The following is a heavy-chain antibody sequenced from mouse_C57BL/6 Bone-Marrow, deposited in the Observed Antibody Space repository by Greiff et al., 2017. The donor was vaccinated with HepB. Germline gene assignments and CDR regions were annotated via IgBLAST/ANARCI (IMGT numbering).Heavy chain of an antibody. D-gene: IGHD1-1*01. CDR2: IYPGGGYT. CDR1: GSTFTNYW. J-gene: IGHJ4*01. Sequence: VQRVESGAELVRPGTSVKMSCKASGSTFTNYWLGWAKQRPGHGLEWLGDIYPGGGYTNYNEKFKGKATLTADKSSSTDYMQFSSLTSEDSAIYYCARKGAVVPYAMDYWGQGTSVTVSS. CDR3: ARKGAVVPYAMDY. V-gene: IGHV1-63*01.